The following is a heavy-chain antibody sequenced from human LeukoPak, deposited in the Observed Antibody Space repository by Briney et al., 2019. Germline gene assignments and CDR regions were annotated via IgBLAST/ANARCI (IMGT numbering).Heavy chain of an antibody. D-gene: IGHD5/OR15-5a*01. CDR3: AREGVYVPHDAFDI. CDR2: ISGRGFNT. J-gene: IGHJ3*02. CDR1: GFTFSSYA. V-gene: IGHV3-23*01. Sequence: GGSLRLSCAASGFTFSSYAMSWVRQARGKGLEWVAGISGRGFNTYYADAVKGRFTISRDKSKNTLYLQMNSLRAEDTAVYYCAREGVYVPHDAFDIWGRGTMVTVSS.